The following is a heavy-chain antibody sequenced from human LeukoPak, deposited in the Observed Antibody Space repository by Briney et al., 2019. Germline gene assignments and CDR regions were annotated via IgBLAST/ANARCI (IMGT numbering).Heavy chain of an antibody. D-gene: IGHD6-13*01. Sequence: PSETLSLTCTVSGGSISSNNYYWGWIRQTPGKGLEWIGYVSYSGSTDYSPSLKGRVAISIDMSKNHFSLKLTSVSAADTAIYYCARGSQTPDAGYWGPGILVTVSS. CDR2: VSYSGST. CDR3: ARGSQTPDAGY. J-gene: IGHJ4*02. V-gene: IGHV4-61*05. CDR1: GGSISSNNYY.